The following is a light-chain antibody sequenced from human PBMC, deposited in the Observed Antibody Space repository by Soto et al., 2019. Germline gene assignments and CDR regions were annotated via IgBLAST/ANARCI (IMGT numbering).Light chain of an antibody. Sequence: QSVLTQPPSASGTPGQGVTISCSGSSSNIGTNSVNWYQCLPGTAPRLLIYSHGQRPSGVPDRFSVSKSGTSASLAISGLQSEDEADYYWAAWDASLSAYVFGTGTKLTVL. CDR1: SSNIGTNS. J-gene: IGLJ1*01. V-gene: IGLV1-44*01. CDR2: SHG. CDR3: AAWDASLSAYV.